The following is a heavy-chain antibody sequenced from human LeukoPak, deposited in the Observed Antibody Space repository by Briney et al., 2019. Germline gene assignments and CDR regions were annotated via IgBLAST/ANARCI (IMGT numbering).Heavy chain of an antibody. CDR1: GFTFSNYW. J-gene: IGHJ4*02. CDR3: ARGQSTNFDF. CDR2: ISSDGSAT. D-gene: IGHD2-2*01. Sequence: GGPLRLSCVASGFTFSNYWMHWVRQAPGKGLVWVSRISSDGSATGYADSVKGRFTISRDNAKNTLYLQMNSLRADDTAVYYCARGQSTNFDFWGQGTLVTVSS. V-gene: IGHV3-74*01.